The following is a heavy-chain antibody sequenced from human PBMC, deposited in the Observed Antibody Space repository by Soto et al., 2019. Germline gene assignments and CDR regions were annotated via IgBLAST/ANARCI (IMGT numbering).Heavy chain of an antibody. CDR3: AKSAPMDAGDKYYYDF. CDR1: GGTFSTFG. D-gene: IGHD4-17*01. CDR2: IIPFFGTA. J-gene: IGHJ4*02. V-gene: IGHV1-69*13. Sequence: SVKVSCKASGGTFSTFGIGWVRQAPGQGLEWMGGIIPFFGTARYSQKFEDRITITVDESTNTVYMDLRSLTSEDTAIYYCAKSAPMDAGDKYYYDFWGQGALVTVSS.